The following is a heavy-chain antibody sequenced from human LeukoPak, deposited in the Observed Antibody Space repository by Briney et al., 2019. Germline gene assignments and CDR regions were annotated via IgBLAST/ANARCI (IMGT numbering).Heavy chain of an antibody. CDR2: MSYSGST. Sequence: SETLSLTCTVSGASISTYDWSWIRQPPGKGLKWIAYMSYSGSTNYTPSLKSRVTISVDTSKNQFSLRLTSVTAADTAVYYCAREKGYCTNGVCYNWFDLWGQGTLVTVSS. D-gene: IGHD2-8*01. J-gene: IGHJ5*02. V-gene: IGHV4-59*01. CDR3: AREKGYCTNGVCYNWFDL. CDR1: GASISTYD.